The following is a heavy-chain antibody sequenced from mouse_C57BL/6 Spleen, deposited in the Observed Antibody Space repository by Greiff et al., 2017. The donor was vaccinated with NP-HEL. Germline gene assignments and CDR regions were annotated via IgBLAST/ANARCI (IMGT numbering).Heavy chain of an antibody. J-gene: IGHJ1*03. Sequence: EVMLVESGGGLVKPGGSLKLSCAASGFTFSSYTMSWVRQTPEKRLEWVATISGGGGNTYYPDSVKGRCTISRDNAKNTLYLQMSSLRSEDTALCYCARHYYGSSYWYFDVWGTGTTVTVSS. D-gene: IGHD1-1*01. CDR1: GFTFSSYT. V-gene: IGHV5-9*01. CDR3: ARHYYGSSYWYFDV. CDR2: ISGGGGNT.